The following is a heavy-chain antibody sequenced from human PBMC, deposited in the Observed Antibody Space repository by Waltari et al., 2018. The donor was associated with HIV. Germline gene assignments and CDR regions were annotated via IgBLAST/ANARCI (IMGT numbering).Heavy chain of an antibody. CDR2: INNSGSI. CDR3: ATRGDYGDLPKYFDL. Sequence: QVEXQQXGXXXXXPSXTLSXXXXXXXXSFSPSYRSWIRQHPGKGLEWMGEINNSGSINFNPSLXSRLNXXLDASKKQSSLHLTSVTAADTALXXCATRGDYGDLPKYFDLWGRGTLVTVSS. V-gene: IGHV4-34*02. J-gene: IGHJ2*01. D-gene: IGHD4-17*01. CDR1: XXSFSPSY.